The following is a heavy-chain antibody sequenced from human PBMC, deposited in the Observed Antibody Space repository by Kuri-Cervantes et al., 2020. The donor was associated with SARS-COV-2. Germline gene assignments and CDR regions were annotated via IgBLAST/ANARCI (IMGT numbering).Heavy chain of an antibody. V-gene: IGHV3-21*01. D-gene: IGHD5-12*01. CDR1: GFTFSSYS. Sequence: GALKISCAASGFTFSSYSMNWVRQAPGKGLEWVSSISSSSSYIYYADSVKGRFTISRDNAKNSLYLQMNSLRAEDTAVYYCARGISYSGYDLDYWGQGTLVTVSS. CDR3: ARGISYSGYDLDY. CDR2: ISSSSSYI. J-gene: IGHJ4*02.